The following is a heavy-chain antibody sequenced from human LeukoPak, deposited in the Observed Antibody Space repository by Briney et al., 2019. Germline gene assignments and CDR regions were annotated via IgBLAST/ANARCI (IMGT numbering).Heavy chain of an antibody. V-gene: IGHV3-23*01. CDR3: AEAGYSSSRYALLNYFDY. J-gene: IGHJ4*02. CDR1: GFTFNSYD. CDR2: ISGSGVST. D-gene: IGHD6-13*01. Sequence: GGSLRLSYAVSGFTFNSYDMSWVRQAPGKGLEWVSGISGSGVSTYYADSVKGRFTISRDNSKNTLYLQMNSLRAEDTAVYYCAEAGYSSSRYALLNYFDYWGQGTLVTVSS.